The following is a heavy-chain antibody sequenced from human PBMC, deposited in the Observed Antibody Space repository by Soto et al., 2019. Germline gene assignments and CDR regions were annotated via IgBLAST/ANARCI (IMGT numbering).Heavy chain of an antibody. CDR3: ARELRGNNLDYYYYYGMDV. Sequence: QVQLVQSGAEVKKPGSSVKVSCKASGGTFSSYAISWVRQAPGQGLEWMGGIIPIFGTANYAQKFQGRVTITADESTSTAYMELSSLRSEDTAVYYCARELRGNNLDYYYYYGMDVWGQGNKVKVSS. CDR1: GGTFSSYA. D-gene: IGHD2-15*01. V-gene: IGHV1-69*01. J-gene: IGHJ6*01. CDR2: IIPIFGTA.